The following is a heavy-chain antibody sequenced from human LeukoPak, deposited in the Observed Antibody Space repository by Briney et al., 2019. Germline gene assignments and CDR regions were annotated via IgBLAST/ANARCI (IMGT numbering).Heavy chain of an antibody. D-gene: IGHD1-26*01. Sequence: SETLSLTCTVSGNSISSGDYYWSWIRQPAGKGLEWIGRIYTSGSTTYNPSLKSRVTISGDTSENQFSLRLSSVTAADTAVYYCARARGSYLFDYWGQGTLVTVSS. V-gene: IGHV4-61*02. CDR2: IYTSGST. CDR1: GNSISSGDYY. J-gene: IGHJ4*02. CDR3: ARARGSYLFDY.